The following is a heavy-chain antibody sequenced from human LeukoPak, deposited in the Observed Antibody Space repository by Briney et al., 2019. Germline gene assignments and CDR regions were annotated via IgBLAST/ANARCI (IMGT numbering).Heavy chain of an antibody. D-gene: IGHD3-10*01. J-gene: IGHJ6*02. Sequence: GGSLRLSCAASGFTFDDYAMHWVRQAPGKGLEWVSGISWNSGSIGYADSVKGRFTISRDNAKNSLYPQMNSLRAEDTALYYCAKDSYGSGSYYYGMDVWGQGTTVTVSS. CDR2: ISWNSGSI. CDR1: GFTFDDYA. V-gene: IGHV3-9*01. CDR3: AKDSYGSGSYYYGMDV.